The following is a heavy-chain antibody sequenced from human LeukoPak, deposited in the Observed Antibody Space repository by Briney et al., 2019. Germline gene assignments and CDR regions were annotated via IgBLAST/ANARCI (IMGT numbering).Heavy chain of an antibody. J-gene: IGHJ6*03. CDR2: ISAYNGNT. Sequence: ASVKVSCKASVYTFTSYGISWVRQAPGQGLEWMGWISAYNGNTNYAQKLQGRVTMTTDTSTSTAYMELRSLRSDDTAVYYCARDWDTIAAADSYYYYYMDVWGKGTTVTVSS. D-gene: IGHD6-13*01. CDR3: ARDWDTIAAADSYYYYYMDV. CDR1: VYTFTSYG. V-gene: IGHV1-18*01.